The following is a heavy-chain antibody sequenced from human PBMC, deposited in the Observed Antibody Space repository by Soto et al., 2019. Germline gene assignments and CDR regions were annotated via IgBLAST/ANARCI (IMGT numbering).Heavy chain of an antibody. CDR1: GYIFASYH. V-gene: IGHV1-46*01. CDR2: INPRRGFT. Sequence: QVQLVQSGPEVKKPGASANVSCKASGYIFASYHMHWVRQAPGQGLEWMGIINPRRGFTTYAQKFQGKITMTRDTSTNTFYLEVNSLRSEDTAVYYCARDGPYQFWGQGSLITVSS. J-gene: IGHJ1*01. CDR3: ARDGPYQF.